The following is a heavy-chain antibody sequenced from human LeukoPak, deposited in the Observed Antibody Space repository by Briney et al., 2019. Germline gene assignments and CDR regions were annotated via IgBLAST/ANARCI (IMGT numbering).Heavy chain of an antibody. CDR3: AKPRSDYYYSAFDY. CDR1: GFTFSSYA. J-gene: IGHJ4*02. V-gene: IGHV3-23*01. D-gene: IGHD3-22*01. CDR2: ISGSGGST. Sequence: GGSLRLSCAASGFTFSSYAMSWVRQAPGRGLEWVSGISGSGGSTYYADSVKGRFTISRDNSKNTLYLQMNSLRAEGTAVYYCAKPRSDYYYSAFDYWGQGTQVTVSS.